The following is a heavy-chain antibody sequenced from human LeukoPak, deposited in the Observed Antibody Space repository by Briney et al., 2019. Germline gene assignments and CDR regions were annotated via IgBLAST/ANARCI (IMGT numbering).Heavy chain of an antibody. CDR3: ARDLIAAATSPNYYYYGMDV. J-gene: IGHJ6*02. CDR1: GGSISSYY. D-gene: IGHD6-13*01. V-gene: IGHV4-59*12. Sequence: PSETLSLTCTVSGGSISSYYWNWIRQPPGKGLEWIGYIYYSGSTNYNPSLKSRVTISVDTSKNQFSLQLNSVTPEDTAVYYCARDLIAAATSPNYYYYGMDVWGQGTTVTVSS. CDR2: IYYSGST.